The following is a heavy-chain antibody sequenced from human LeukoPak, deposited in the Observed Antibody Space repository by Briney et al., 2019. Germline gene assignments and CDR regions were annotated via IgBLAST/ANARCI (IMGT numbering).Heavy chain of an antibody. CDR1: GFTFSNYW. J-gene: IGHJ4*02. CDR3: AKLGYCSSTSCYAPY. Sequence: GGSLRLSCAVSGFTFSNYWMSWVRQAPGKGLEWVANINQDGSEKYYVDSVKGRFTISRDNSKNTLYLQMNSLRAEDTAVYYCAKLGYCSSTSCYAPYWGQGTLVTVSS. D-gene: IGHD2-2*01. V-gene: IGHV3-7*03. CDR2: INQDGSEK.